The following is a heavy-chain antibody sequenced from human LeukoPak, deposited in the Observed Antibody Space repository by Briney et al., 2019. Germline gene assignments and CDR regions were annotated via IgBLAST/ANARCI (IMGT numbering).Heavy chain of an antibody. CDR2: INWNGGST. V-gene: IGHV3-20*04. J-gene: IGHJ4*02. Sequence: GGSLRLSCAASGFTFDDNAMSWVRQAPGKGLEWVSGINWNGGSTGYAESVKGRFTISRDNAKNSLYLQMNSLRAEDTAVYYCARGPPTTYFDWEFDYWGQGTLVTVSS. CDR3: ARGPPTTYFDWEFDY. D-gene: IGHD3-9*01. CDR1: GFTFDDNA.